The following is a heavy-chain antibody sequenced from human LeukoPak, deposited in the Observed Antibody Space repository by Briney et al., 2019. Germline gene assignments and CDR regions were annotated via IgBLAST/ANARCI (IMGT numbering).Heavy chain of an antibody. D-gene: IGHD3-3*01. V-gene: IGHV3-30*02. Sequence: GGSLRLSCAASGFTFSSYGMHWVRQAPGRGLEWVAFIRYDGSNKYYADSVKGRFTISRDNSKNTLYLQMNSLRAEDTAVYYCAKVLGFLEWLSPLDVWGKGTTVTVSS. CDR3: AKVLGFLEWLSPLDV. CDR1: GFTFSSYG. J-gene: IGHJ6*04. CDR2: IRYDGSNK.